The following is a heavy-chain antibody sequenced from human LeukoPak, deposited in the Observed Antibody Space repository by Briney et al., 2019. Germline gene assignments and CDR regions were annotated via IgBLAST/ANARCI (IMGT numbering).Heavy chain of an antibody. CDR3: ARVSLWAAYFDY. V-gene: IGHV4-34*01. J-gene: IGHJ4*02. D-gene: IGHD3-16*02. Sequence: SETVSLTCAVYGGSFSGYYWSWIRQPPGKGLEWIGEINHSGNTNYNPSLKSRVTISVDTSKNQFSLKLSSVTAADTAVYYCARVSLWAAYFDYWGQGTLVTVSS. CDR1: GGSFSGYY. CDR2: INHSGNT.